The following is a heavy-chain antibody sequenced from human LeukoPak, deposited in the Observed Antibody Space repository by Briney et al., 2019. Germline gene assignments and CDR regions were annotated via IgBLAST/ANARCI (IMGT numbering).Heavy chain of an antibody. J-gene: IGHJ4*02. Sequence: GGSLRLSCAASGFTFTNYWMHWVRQIPGKGLVWVSHINNDGTNTFYADSVRGRFTISRDNVRNTVYLQMNGLRAEDTALYYCARDGSYDYWGQGTLVIVSS. V-gene: IGHV3-74*01. CDR3: ARDGSYDY. CDR2: INNDGTNT. CDR1: GFTFTNYW.